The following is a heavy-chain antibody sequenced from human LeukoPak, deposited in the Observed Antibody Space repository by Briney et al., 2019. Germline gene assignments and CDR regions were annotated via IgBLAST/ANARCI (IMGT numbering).Heavy chain of an antibody. V-gene: IGHV1-46*01. CDR1: GYTFTSYY. CDR2: INPSGGST. J-gene: IGHJ5*02. D-gene: IGHD2-15*01. Sequence: GASVKVSCKASGYTFTSYYMHWVRQAPEQGLEWMGIINPSGGSTSYAQKFQGRVTMTRDTSTSTVCMELSGLRSEDTAVYYCARDGVYCSGGSCYENWFDPWGQGTLVTVSS. CDR3: ARDGVYCSGGSCYENWFDP.